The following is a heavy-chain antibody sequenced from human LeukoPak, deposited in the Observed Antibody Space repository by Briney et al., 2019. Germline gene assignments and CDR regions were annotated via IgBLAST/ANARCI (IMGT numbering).Heavy chain of an antibody. J-gene: IGHJ5*02. D-gene: IGHD2-2*01. V-gene: IGHV3-11*01. CDR3: ARVTGYCSSTICPGGDWFDP. CDR2: ISSSGSTI. Sequence: GGSLRLSCAASGFTFSDYYMSWIRQVPGKGLEWVSYISSSGSTIYYADSVKGRFTISRDNAKNSLYLQKNSLRAENTAVYYCARVTGYCSSTICPGGDWFDPWGQGTLVTVSS. CDR1: GFTFSDYY.